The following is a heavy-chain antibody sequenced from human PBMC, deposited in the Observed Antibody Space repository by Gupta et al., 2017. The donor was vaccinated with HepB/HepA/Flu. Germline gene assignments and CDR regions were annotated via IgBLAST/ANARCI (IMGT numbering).Heavy chain of an antibody. CDR3: ARGTVTNYYYYYYYMDV. Sequence: QVQLVQSGAEVTKPGSSVKVSCKAAGGTFSSYAISWVRQAPGQGLEWMGGIIPIFGTANYAQKCQGRVTITADKSTSTAYMELSSLRSEDTAVYYCARGTVTNYYYYYYYMDVWGKGTTVTVSS. V-gene: IGHV1-69*06. D-gene: IGHD4-17*01. CDR2: IIPIFGTA. J-gene: IGHJ6*03. CDR1: GGTFSSYA.